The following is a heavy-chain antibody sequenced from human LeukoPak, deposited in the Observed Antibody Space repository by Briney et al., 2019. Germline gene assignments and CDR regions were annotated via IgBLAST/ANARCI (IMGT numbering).Heavy chain of an antibody. CDR1: GYTFTSYY. D-gene: IGHD5-18*01. V-gene: IGHV1-46*01. J-gene: IGHJ4*02. CDR2: INPSGGST. CDR3: AREGPRGYSYERIYYLDY. Sequence: ASVKVSCKASGYTFTSYYMHWVRQAPGQGLEWMGIINPSGGSTGYAQKFQGRVTMTRDMSTSTVYMELSSLRSEDTAVYYCAREGPRGYSYERIYYLDYWGQGTLVTVSS.